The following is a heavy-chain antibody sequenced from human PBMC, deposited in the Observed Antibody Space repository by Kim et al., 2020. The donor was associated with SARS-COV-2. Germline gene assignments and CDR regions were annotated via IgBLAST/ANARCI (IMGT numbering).Heavy chain of an antibody. V-gene: IGHV4-34*01. CDR3: ARGGVVVFYYYYYGMDV. Sequence: SETLSLTCAVYGGSFSGYYWSWIRQPPGKGLEWIGEINHSGSTNYNPSLKSRVTISVDTSKNQFSLKLSSVTAADTAVYYCARGGVVVFYYYYYGMDVWGQGTTVTVSS. D-gene: IGHD2-15*01. J-gene: IGHJ6*02. CDR1: GGSFSGYY. CDR2: INHSGST.